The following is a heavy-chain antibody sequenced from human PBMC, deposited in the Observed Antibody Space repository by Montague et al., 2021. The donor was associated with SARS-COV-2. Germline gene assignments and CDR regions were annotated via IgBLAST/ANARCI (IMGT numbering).Heavy chain of an antibody. V-gene: IGHV2-70*17. D-gene: IGHD4-17*01. CDR1: VFSLNTDGMC. Sequence: PALVKPTQTLTLPCAFSVFSLNTDGMCVSWIRQPSGKALEWLARIDWDDDKFYSTSLKTRLTISKDTSKNQVVLKVANMDPVDTATYYCARTMVTTTGSDNYDYWGRGTLVTVSS. CDR2: IDWDDDK. CDR3: ARTMVTTTGSDNYDY. J-gene: IGHJ4*02.